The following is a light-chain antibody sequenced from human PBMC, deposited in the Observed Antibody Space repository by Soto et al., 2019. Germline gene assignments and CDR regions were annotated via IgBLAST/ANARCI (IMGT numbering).Light chain of an antibody. CDR2: EVS. J-gene: IGLJ3*02. Sequence: QSALTQPPSASGSPGQSVTISCTGNSRDVGGYNYVSWYQHHPGKAPKLMIYEVSKRPSGVPDRFCGSKSGNTASLTVSGLQAEYEAAYHRSSYADSNNLVFGGGTKLTVL. V-gene: IGLV2-8*01. CDR3: SSYADSNNLV. CDR1: SRDVGGYNY.